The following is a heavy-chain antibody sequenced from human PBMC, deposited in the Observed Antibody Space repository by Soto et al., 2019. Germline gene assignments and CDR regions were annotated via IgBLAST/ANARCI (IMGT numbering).Heavy chain of an antibody. J-gene: IGHJ6*03. CDR1: GGSISSYY. D-gene: IGHD3-3*01. CDR3: ARVPPDYDFWSGYYRYMDV. Sequence: SETLSLTCTVSGGSISSYYWSWIRQPPGKGLEWIGYIYYSGSTNYNPSLKSRVTISVDTSKNQFSLKLSSVTAADTAVYYCARVPPDYDFWSGYYRYMDVWGKGTTVTVSS. CDR2: IYYSGST. V-gene: IGHV4-59*01.